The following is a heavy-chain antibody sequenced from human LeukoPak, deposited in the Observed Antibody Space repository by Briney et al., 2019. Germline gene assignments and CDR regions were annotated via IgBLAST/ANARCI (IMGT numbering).Heavy chain of an antibody. D-gene: IGHD2-15*01. CDR2: INSDGGTT. V-gene: IGHV3-74*01. J-gene: IGHJ4*02. CDR1: GFTFGTYW. Sequence: GGSLRLSCGASGFTFGTYWMHWVRQAPGKGLVWVSGINSDGGTTTYADSVKGRFTISRDNAKNTLYLQMNNLRAEDTAVYYCAKAGAVVVVAAKYFDYWGQGTLVTVSS. CDR3: AKAGAVVVVAAKYFDY.